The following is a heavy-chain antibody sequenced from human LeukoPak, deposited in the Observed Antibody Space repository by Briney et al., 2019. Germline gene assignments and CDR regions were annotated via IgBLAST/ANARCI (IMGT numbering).Heavy chain of an antibody. CDR2: ISAYNGNT. D-gene: IGHD3-3*01. V-gene: IGHV1-18*01. CDR3: ARDPHTIVGVVTVPNWFYP. Sequence: GASVTVSCTASGYTFTSYGISWVRQAPGQGLEWMGWISAYNGNTNYAQKLQGRVTMTTDTSTSTAYMELRSLRSDDTAVYYCARDPHTIVGVVTVPNWFYPWGQGTLVTVSS. CDR1: GYTFTSYG. J-gene: IGHJ5*02.